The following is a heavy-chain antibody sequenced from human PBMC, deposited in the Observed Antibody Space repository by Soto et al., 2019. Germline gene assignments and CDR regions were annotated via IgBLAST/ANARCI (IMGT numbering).Heavy chain of an antibody. CDR3: ASRHSSPYFDY. CDR1: GGSFSGYY. D-gene: IGHD6-13*01. Sequence: SETLSLTCAVYGGSFSGYYWSWIRQPPGKGLEWIGEINHSGSTNHNPSLKSRVTISVDTSKNQFSLKLNSVTAADTAVYYCASRHSSPYFDYWGQGTLVTVSS. CDR2: INHSGST. J-gene: IGHJ4*02. V-gene: IGHV4-34*01.